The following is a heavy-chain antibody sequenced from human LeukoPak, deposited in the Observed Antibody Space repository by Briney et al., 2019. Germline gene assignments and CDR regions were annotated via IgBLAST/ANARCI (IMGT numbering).Heavy chain of an antibody. V-gene: IGHV3-11*04. D-gene: IGHD1-14*01. CDR3: AREPTLAGPCYMDV. J-gene: IGHJ6*03. CDR1: GFTFSDYY. CDR2: IIRSGRTI. Sequence: GGSLRLSCAASGFTFSDYYMSWIRQAPGKGLEWVSYIIRSGRTIYYADSEKGRFTISRDNAKNSLFLQMNSLRAEDTAVYYCAREPTLAGPCYMDVWGKGTTVTVSS.